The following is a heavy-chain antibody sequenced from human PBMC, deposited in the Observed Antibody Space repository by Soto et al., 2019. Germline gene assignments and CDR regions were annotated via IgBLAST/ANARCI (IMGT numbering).Heavy chain of an antibody. V-gene: IGHV3-33*01. Sequence: QVQLVESGGGVVQPGRSLRLSCAASGFTFSSYGMRWVRQAPGKGLEWVAVIWYDGSNKYYADSVKGRFTISRDNSKNTLYLQMNSLRAEDTAVYYCARVGGSSSSWFDPWGQGTLVTVSS. J-gene: IGHJ5*02. CDR2: IWYDGSNK. CDR1: GFTFSSYG. CDR3: ARVGGSSSSWFDP. D-gene: IGHD6-13*01.